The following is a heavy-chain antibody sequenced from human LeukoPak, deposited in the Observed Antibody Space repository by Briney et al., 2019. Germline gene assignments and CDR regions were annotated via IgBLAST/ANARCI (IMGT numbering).Heavy chain of an antibody. CDR3: AKDETWRPAAD. CDR1: GFPFSTYA. D-gene: IGHD2-2*01. CDR2: ITGSGGFT. Sequence: GGSLRLSCAASGFPFSTYAMNWVRQAPGKGLEWVSVITGSGGFTQYADSVKGRFTISRDNSKNTVYLQMNSLRVEDTAIYFCAKDETWRPAADWGQGTLVTVSS. J-gene: IGHJ4*02. V-gene: IGHV3-23*01.